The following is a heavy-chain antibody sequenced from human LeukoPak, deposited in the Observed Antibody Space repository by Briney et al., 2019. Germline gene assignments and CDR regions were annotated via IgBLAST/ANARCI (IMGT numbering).Heavy chain of an antibody. Sequence: SVKVSCKASGGTFSSYAISWVRQAPGQGLEWMGRIIPIFGTANYAQKFQGRVTITADKSTSTAYMELSSLRSEDTAVYYCASYRYNYGSDYWGQGTLVTVSS. CDR1: GGTFSSYA. D-gene: IGHD5-18*01. CDR2: IIPIFGTA. CDR3: ASYRYNYGSDY. J-gene: IGHJ4*02. V-gene: IGHV1-69*06.